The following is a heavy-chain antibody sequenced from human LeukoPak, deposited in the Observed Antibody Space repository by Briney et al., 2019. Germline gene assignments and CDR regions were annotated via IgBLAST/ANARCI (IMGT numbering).Heavy chain of an antibody. V-gene: IGHV3-23*01. D-gene: IGHD1-1*01. CDR3: GSGPVGTTVP. CDR1: GFSFGSYA. J-gene: IGHJ5*02. Sequence: GGSLRLSCAASGFSFGSYAMGWTRQAPGQGLEWVSAISGSGSHANYAESVKGRFTISRDNSKNTLYLQMHSLIAADSAVYYCGSGPVGTTVPWGQGTLVTVSS. CDR2: ISGSGSHA.